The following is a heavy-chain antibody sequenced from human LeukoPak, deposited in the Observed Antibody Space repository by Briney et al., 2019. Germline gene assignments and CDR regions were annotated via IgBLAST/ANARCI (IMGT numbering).Heavy chain of an antibody. CDR2: IYHSGSA. Sequence: SETLSLTCTVSGDSVSSPSYYWGWIRQPPGKGLGWIGDIYHSGSAYYNPSLKSRVTISVDTSKNQFSLKLSSVTAADTAVYYCARGLGDVTTQSYYFDYWGQGTLVTVSS. J-gene: IGHJ4*02. V-gene: IGHV4-39*07. D-gene: IGHD4-17*01. CDR3: ARGLGDVTTQSYYFDY. CDR1: GDSVSSPSYY.